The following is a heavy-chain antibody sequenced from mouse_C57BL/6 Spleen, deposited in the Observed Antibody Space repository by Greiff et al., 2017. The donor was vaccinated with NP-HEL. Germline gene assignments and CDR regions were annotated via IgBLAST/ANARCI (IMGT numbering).Heavy chain of an antibody. D-gene: IGHD2-3*01. CDR2: INPGSGGT. CDR1: GYAFTNYL. J-gene: IGHJ2*01. Sequence: VQLQQSGAELVRPGTSVKVSCKASGYAFTNYLIEWVKQRPGQGLEWIGVINPGSGGTNYNEKFKGKATLTADKSSSTAYMQLSSLTSEDSAVYFCARGDGYYYFDYWGQGTTLTVSS. V-gene: IGHV1-54*01. CDR3: ARGDGYYYFDY.